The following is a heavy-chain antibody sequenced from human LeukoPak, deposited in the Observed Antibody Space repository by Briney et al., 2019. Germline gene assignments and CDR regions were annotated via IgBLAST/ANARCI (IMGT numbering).Heavy chain of an antibody. D-gene: IGHD3-16*02. J-gene: IGHJ4*02. Sequence: PGGSLRLSCAASGFTFSSYAMSWVRQAPGKGLEWVSAISGSGGSTYYADSVKGRFTISRDNSKNTLYLQMNSLRAEDTAVYYCASPPSGDYVWGSYRPLGYWGQGTLVTVSS. CDR2: ISGSGGST. V-gene: IGHV3-23*01. CDR3: ASPPSGDYVWGSYRPLGY. CDR1: GFTFSSYA.